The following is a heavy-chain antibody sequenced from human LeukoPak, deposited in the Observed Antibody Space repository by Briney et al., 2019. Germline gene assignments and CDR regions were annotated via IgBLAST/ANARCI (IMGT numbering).Heavy chain of an antibody. CDR1: GFTFGDYA. V-gene: IGHV3-23*01. J-gene: IGHJ6*04. Sequence: GGSLRLSCTASGFTFGDYAMSWVRQAPGKGLEWVSAISGSGGSTYYADSVKGRFTISRDNSKNTLYLQMNSLRAGDTAVYYCAKAMYSSGWSYYYYGMDVWGKGTTVTVSS. D-gene: IGHD6-19*01. CDR3: AKAMYSSGWSYYYYGMDV. CDR2: ISGSGGST.